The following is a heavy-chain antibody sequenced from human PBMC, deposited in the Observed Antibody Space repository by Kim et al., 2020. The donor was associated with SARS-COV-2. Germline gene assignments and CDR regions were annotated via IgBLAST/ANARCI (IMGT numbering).Heavy chain of an antibody. CDR2: ISSAGSS. CDR3: VGYVERKSCAEDGGMEV. CDR1: GFSVRSYH. D-gene: IGHD2-15*01. J-gene: IGHJ6*03. Sequence: GGSLRLSCAASGFSVRSYHMNWVRQAPGKGLEWVSIISSAGSSTYADSVEGRFTIFRDDSKNKVHLQINNLRAEDTAVLYCVGYVERKSCAEDGGMEVWG. V-gene: IGHV3-53*01.